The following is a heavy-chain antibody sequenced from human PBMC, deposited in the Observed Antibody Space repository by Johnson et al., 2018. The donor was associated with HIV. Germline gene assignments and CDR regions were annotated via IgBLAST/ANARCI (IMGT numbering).Heavy chain of an antibody. CDR1: GFTFDDYA. J-gene: IGHJ3*02. CDR3: TRGRDYNDSTCFRSASFDI. CDR2: IRNDGSVT. D-gene: IGHD3-22*01. V-gene: IGHV3-9*01. Sequence: VQLVESGGGLVQPGRSLRLSCAASGFTFDDYAMHWVRQAPGKGLEWVSGIRNDGSVTTYADSVKGRFFISSDNSKNALYLQMNSLRAEDTAVYYCTRGRDYNDSTCFRSASFDIWGQGTMVIVSP.